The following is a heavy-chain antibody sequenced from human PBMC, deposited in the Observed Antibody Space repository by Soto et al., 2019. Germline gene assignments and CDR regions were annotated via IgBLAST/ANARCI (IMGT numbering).Heavy chain of an antibody. V-gene: IGHV1-18*04. J-gene: IGHJ5*02. CDR3: ARDLGGSTPSNWFDP. CDR1: GYTFTSYG. CDR2: ISAYNGNT. Sequence: ASVKVSCKASGYTFTSYGISWVRQAPGQGLEWMGWISAYNGNTNYAQKLQGRVTMTTDTSTSTAYMELRSLSSDDTAVYYCARDLGGSTPSNWFDPWGQGTLVTVSS.